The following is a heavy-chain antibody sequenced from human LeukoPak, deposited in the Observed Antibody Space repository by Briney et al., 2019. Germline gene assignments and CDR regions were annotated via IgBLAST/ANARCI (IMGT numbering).Heavy chain of an antibody. CDR2: INGSGSST. V-gene: IGHV3-23*01. Sequence: GGSLRLSCAASGFTFSSYAMSWVRQAPGKGLEWVSVINGSGSSTNYADSVKGRFTISRDNSKNTLYLQMNSLRAEDTAVYYCAKDGLRFLEWPPDYYYYMDVWGKGTTVTVSS. CDR3: AKDGLRFLEWPPDYYYYMDV. J-gene: IGHJ6*03. D-gene: IGHD3-3*01. CDR1: GFTFSSYA.